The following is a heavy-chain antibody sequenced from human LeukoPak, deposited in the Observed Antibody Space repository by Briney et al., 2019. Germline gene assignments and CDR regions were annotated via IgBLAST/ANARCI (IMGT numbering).Heavy chain of an antibody. J-gene: IGHJ4*02. V-gene: IGHV3-53*01. CDR2: IYSGGST. CDR1: GFTVSSNY. CDR3: ARRYSSSWYDSYFDY. Sequence: GGSLRLSCAASGFTVSSNYMSWVRQAPGKGLEWVSVIYSGGSTYYADSVKGRFTISRDNSKNTLYLQMNSLRAEDTAVYYCARRYSSSWYDSYFDYWGQGTLVTVSS. D-gene: IGHD6-13*01.